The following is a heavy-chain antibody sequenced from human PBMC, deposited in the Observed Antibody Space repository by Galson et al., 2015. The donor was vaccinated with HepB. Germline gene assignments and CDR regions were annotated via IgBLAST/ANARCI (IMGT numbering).Heavy chain of an antibody. CDR3: ATVGPPYCSGGSCWGYYYYGMDV. D-gene: IGHD2-15*01. Sequence: SVKVSCKVSGYTLTELSMHWVRQAPGKGLEWMGGFDPEDGETIYAQKSQGRVTMTEDTSTDTAYMELSSLRSEDTAVYYCATVGPPYCSGGSCWGYYYYGMDVWGQGTTVTVSS. V-gene: IGHV1-24*01. CDR1: GYTLTELS. CDR2: FDPEDGET. J-gene: IGHJ6*02.